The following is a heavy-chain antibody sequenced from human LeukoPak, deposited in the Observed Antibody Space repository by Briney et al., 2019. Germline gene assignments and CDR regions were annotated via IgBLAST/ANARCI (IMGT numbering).Heavy chain of an antibody. V-gene: IGHV1-18*01. CDR1: GYTFTSYG. CDR2: ISGYNDNT. J-gene: IGHJ4*02. Sequence: ASVKVSCKASGYTFTSYGISWVRQAPGQGLDWMGWISGYNDNTNYAQKLQGRVTMTTDTSTSTAYMELRSLRSDDTAVYYCARAGYCSGGSCYTFDYWGQGTLVTVSS. D-gene: IGHD2-15*01. CDR3: ARAGYCSGGSCYTFDY.